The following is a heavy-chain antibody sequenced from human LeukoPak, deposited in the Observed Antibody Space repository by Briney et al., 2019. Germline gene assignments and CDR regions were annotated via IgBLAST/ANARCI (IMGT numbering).Heavy chain of an antibody. CDR3: AKIIRYFPGDY. CDR1: GFTFSSYN. CDR2: ISDSSTTI. J-gene: IGHJ4*02. D-gene: IGHD1-14*01. Sequence: PGGSLRLSCAASGFTFSSYNMNWVRQAPGKGLEWVSYISDSSTTIYYADSVKGRFTISRDNSKNTLYLQMISLRAEDTAVYYCAKIIRYFPGDYWGQGTLVTVSS. V-gene: IGHV3-48*01.